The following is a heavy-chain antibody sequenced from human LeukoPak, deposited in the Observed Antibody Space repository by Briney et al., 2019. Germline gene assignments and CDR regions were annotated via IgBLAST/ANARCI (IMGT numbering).Heavy chain of an antibody. D-gene: IGHD3-16*02. Sequence: GRSLRLSCAASGFTFSSYSMNWVRQAPGKGLEWVSYISSSSSTIYYADSVKGRFTISRDNAKNSLYLQINSLRDEDTAVYYCARDGAHIVLDAFDIWGQGTMVTVSS. CDR3: ARDGAHIVLDAFDI. J-gene: IGHJ3*02. V-gene: IGHV3-48*02. CDR1: GFTFSSYS. CDR2: ISSSSSTI.